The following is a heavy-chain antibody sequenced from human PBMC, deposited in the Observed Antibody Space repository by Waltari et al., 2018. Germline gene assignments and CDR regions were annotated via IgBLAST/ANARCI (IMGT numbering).Heavy chain of an antibody. J-gene: IGHJ4*02. Sequence: QLQLQESGPGLVKPSETLSLTCTVSGGSISSSSYYWGWIRQPPGKGLEWIGSIYYSGSTYHNPSLKRRVTISVDTSKNQFSLKLSSVTAADTAVYYCARNDGIVGATTGDFDYWGQGTLVTVSS. CDR2: IYYSGST. CDR1: GGSISSSSYY. D-gene: IGHD1-26*01. V-gene: IGHV4-39*01. CDR3: ARNDGIVGATTGDFDY.